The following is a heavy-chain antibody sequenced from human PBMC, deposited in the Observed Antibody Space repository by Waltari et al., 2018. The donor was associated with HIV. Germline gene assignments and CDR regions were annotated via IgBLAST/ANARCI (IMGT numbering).Heavy chain of an antibody. D-gene: IGHD4-17*01. CDR2: INPNSGGT. CDR1: GYTFTGYY. CDR3: ARVGGYGDYYGMDV. Sequence: QVQLVQSGAEVKKPGASVKVSCKASGYTFTGYYMPWVRQAPGQGLEWMGWINPNSGGTNYAQKFQGRVTMTRDTSISTAYMELNWLRSDDTAVYYCARVGGYGDYYGMDVWGQGTTVTVSS. J-gene: IGHJ6*02. V-gene: IGHV1-2*02.